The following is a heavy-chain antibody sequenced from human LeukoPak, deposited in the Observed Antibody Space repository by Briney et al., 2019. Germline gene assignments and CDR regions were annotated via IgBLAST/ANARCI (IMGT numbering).Heavy chain of an antibody. Sequence: PSETLSLTCTVSGASISTSSYCWGWIRQPPGKGLEWIGTISCRGGNYYNPSLQTRVTTSVDTSSNQFSLKLSSVTAADTAVYYCARDPSIAAVGPFDYWGQGTLVTVSS. V-gene: IGHV4-39*02. J-gene: IGHJ4*02. D-gene: IGHD6-13*01. CDR3: ARDPSIAAVGPFDY. CDR2: ISCRGGN. CDR1: GASISTSSYC.